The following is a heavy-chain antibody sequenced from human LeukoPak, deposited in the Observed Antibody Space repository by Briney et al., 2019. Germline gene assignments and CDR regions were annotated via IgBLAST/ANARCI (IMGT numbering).Heavy chain of an antibody. V-gene: IGHV4-39*07. J-gene: IGHJ6*03. CDR3: ARTITGTTGSKYYYYYYMDV. CDR2: IYYSGST. CDR1: GGSISSSSYY. Sequence: SETLSLTCTVSGGSISSSSYYWGWIRRPPGKGLEWIGSIYYSGSTYYNPSLKSRVTISVDTSKNQFSLKLSSVTAADTAVYYCARTITGTTGSKYYYYYYMDVWGKGTTVTVSS. D-gene: IGHD1-7*01.